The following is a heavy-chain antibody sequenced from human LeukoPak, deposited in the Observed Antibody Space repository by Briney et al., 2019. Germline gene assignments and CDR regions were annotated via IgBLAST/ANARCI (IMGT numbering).Heavy chain of an antibody. CDR3: ARAVVVVAAGDY. D-gene: IGHD2-15*01. V-gene: IGHV3-30*03. J-gene: IGHJ4*02. CDR1: GFTFSSYG. CDR2: ISYDGSNK. Sequence: GGSLRLSCAASGFTFSSYGMHWVRQAPGKGLEWVAVISYDGSNKYYADSVKGRFTISRDNSKNTLYLQMNSLRAEDTAVYYCARAVVVVAAGDYWGQGTLVTVSS.